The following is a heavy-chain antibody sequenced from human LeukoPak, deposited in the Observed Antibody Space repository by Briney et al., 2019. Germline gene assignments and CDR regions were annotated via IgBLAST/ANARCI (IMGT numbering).Heavy chain of an antibody. CDR3: ARGPYSYDSSGAFDI. V-gene: IGHV4-61*02. CDR1: GGSISSGGYY. J-gene: IGHJ3*02. D-gene: IGHD3-22*01. Sequence: SETLSLTCAVSGGSISSGGYYWSWIRQPAGKGLEWIGRISSSRSTNYNPSLKSRVTISVDTSKNQFSLKLSSVTAADTAVYFCARGPYSYDSSGAFDIWGQGTMVTVSS. CDR2: ISSSRST.